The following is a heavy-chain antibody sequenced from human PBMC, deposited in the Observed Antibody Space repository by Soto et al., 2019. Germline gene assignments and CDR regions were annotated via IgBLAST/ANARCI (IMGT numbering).Heavy chain of an antibody. Sequence: LRLSCAASGFTFSSYAMSWVRQAPGKGLEWVSAISGSGGSTYYADSVKGRFTISRDNSKNTLYLQMNSLRAEDTAVYYCAKDWYCSSTSCYIVDYYYYGMDAWGQGTTVTVSS. V-gene: IGHV3-23*01. CDR2: ISGSGGST. J-gene: IGHJ6*02. CDR1: GFTFSSYA. CDR3: AKDWYCSSTSCYIVDYYYYGMDA. D-gene: IGHD2-2*02.